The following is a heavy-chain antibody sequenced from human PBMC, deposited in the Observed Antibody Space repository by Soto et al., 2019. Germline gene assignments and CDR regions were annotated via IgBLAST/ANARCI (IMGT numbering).Heavy chain of an antibody. D-gene: IGHD3-22*01. CDR2: ISAHNGDT. CDR3: ATEPIYYNDGSGYYPLGH. J-gene: IGHJ4*02. CDR1: GYSFATYG. V-gene: IGHV1-18*04. Sequence: QVQLVQSGAEVKKPGASVKVSCKASGYSFATYGFSWVRQAPGQGLECVGWISAHNGDTHYSQKSQGRVNLTTDTSTNTGYMELRSLTSDDTAVYFCATEPIYYNDGSGYYPLGHWGQGTLVTVSS.